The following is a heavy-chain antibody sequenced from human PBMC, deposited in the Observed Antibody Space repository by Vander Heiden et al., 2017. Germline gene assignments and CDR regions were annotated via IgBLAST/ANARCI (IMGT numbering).Heavy chain of an antibody. D-gene: IGHD4-4*01. V-gene: IGHV1-2*06. CDR3: ARGLQYPDY. CDR1: GYTFTGHY. CDR2: INPNSGGT. Sequence: QVHLVQPGAEVKKPGASVKVSCKAPGYTFTGHYRHWVRQAAAQGVEWMGRINPNSGGTNYAQKFQGRVTMTRDTSISTAYMELSRLRSDDTAVYYCARGLQYPDYWGQGTLVTVSS. J-gene: IGHJ4*02.